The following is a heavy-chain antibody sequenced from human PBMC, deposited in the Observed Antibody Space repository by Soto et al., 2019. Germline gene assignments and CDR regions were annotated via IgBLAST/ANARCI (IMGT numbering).Heavy chain of an antibody. D-gene: IGHD3-10*01. V-gene: IGHV4-39*02. CDR2: SYYRGST. J-gene: IGHJ4*02. CDR3: ARRGSGSYSDY. Sequence: QLQLQESGPGLVKPSETLSLTCTVSGGSISSSSYYWGWIRQPPGKGLEWIGSSYYRGSTYYNPYSKSRVTISVDTSQNHFSLKLISVTAADTAVYYCARRGSGSYSDYWGQGTLVTVSS. CDR1: GGSISSSSYY.